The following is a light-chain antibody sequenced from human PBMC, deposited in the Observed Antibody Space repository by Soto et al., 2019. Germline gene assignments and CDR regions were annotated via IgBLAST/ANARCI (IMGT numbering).Light chain of an antibody. CDR3: QQYTIFSWS. J-gene: IGKJ1*01. CDR1: QSVFSW. V-gene: IGKV1-5*01. Sequence: DIQMTQSPSTLSASVGDRVTITCRASQSVFSWLAWYQQKPGQAPKLLIYDASTLEGGVPSRFSGSGSGTEFTLTIGGLQPYDFATYHCQQYTIFSWSFGQGTKVEVK. CDR2: DAS.